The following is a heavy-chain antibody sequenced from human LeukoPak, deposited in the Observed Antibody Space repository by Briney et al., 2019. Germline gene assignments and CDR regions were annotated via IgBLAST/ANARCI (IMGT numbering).Heavy chain of an antibody. J-gene: IGHJ4*02. Sequence: ASVKVSCKASGYSFTSYGISWVRQAPGQGLEWMGWSSGYNYSTNYAQKFRGRVTMTTDTSTNTVDMELRSLRSDDTAVYYCARGKSVATAPRHPFDYWGQGTLVTVSS. CDR1: GYSFTSYG. CDR3: ARGKSVATAPRHPFDY. CDR2: SSGYNYST. D-gene: IGHD5-12*01. V-gene: IGHV1-18*01.